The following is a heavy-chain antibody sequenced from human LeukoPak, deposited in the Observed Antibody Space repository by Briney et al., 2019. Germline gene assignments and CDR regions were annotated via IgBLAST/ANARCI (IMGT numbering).Heavy chain of an antibody. CDR1: GGSFSGYY. J-gene: IGHJ4*02. V-gene: IGHV4-34*01. D-gene: IGHD6-19*01. Sequence: SETLSLTCAVYGGSFSGYYWSWIRQPPGKGLEWIGEINHSGSTNYNPSLKSRVTISVDTSKNLFSLKLSSVAAADTAVYYCARRQWLAPFDYWGQGTLVTVSS. CDR3: ARRQWLAPFDY. CDR2: INHSGST.